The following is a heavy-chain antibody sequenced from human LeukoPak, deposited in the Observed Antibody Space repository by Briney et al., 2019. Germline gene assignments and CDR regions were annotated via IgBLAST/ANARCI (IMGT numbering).Heavy chain of an antibody. J-gene: IGHJ4*02. V-gene: IGHV4-61*02. CDR3: AREMARGYDAIYYFDY. CDR1: GGSISSGSFY. CDR2: IYTSGST. D-gene: IGHD5-12*01. Sequence: SQTLSLTCTVSGGSISSGSFYWGWIPQPPGKGLEWIWRIYTSGSTNYNPSLKSRVTISVDTSKNQFSLKLSSVTAADTAVYYCAREMARGYDAIYYFDYWGQGTLVTVSS.